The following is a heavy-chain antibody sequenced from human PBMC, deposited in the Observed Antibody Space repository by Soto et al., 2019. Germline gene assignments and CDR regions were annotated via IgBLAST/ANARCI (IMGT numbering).Heavy chain of an antibody. CDR2: IYYSGST. CDR3: ATLEVGRNYYYYYLDV. Sequence: LSLTCTVSGGSISSYYWSWTRQPPGKGLEWIGYIYYSGSTNYNPSLKSRVTISVDTSKNQFSLKLSSVTAADTAVYYCATLEVGRNYYYYYLDVCGKGTTVTVSS. D-gene: IGHD3-16*01. J-gene: IGHJ6*03. V-gene: IGHV4-59*08. CDR1: GGSISSYY.